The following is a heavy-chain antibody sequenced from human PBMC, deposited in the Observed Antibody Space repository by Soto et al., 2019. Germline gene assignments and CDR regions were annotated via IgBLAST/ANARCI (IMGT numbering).Heavy chain of an antibody. V-gene: IGHV1-18*04. D-gene: IGHD2-15*01. CDR2: ISPYNGDT. CDR3: ARTPRAQMIVLEAATRFDY. Sequence: QVQLVQSGAEMKRPGASVKVSCKASGYTFTTYGFNWVRQAPGQGLEWMGWISPYNGDTNYAQNFQGRVTLTTDTSTSTAYMELRSLTSDDTAVYYCARTPRAQMIVLEAATRFDYWGQGTLVTVSS. CDR1: GYTFTTYG. J-gene: IGHJ4*02.